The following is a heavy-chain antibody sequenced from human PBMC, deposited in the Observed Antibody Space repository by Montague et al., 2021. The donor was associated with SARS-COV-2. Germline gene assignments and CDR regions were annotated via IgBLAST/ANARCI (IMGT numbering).Heavy chain of an antibody. V-gene: IGHV4-59*01. CDR2: IYYSGST. J-gene: IGHJ3*01. D-gene: IGHD1-1*01. Sequence: SETLSLTCTVSGGSISSYYWSWIRQPPGKGLEWIGYIYYSGSTNYNPSLKSRVTISVDTSKNQFSLKLSSVTAADAAVYYCARTWNNWNDFAFDFWGQGQCSPSLQ. CDR3: ARTWNNWNDFAFDF. CDR1: GGSISSYY.